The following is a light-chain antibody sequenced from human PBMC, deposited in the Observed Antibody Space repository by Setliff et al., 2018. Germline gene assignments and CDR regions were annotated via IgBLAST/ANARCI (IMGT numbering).Light chain of an antibody. CDR1: QAISNS. Sequence: DIQMTQSPSSLSASVGDRVTITCRASQAISNSLAWYQQKPGKAPKLLLYAASRLESGVPSRFSGRGSGTEYTLTISSLQPEDFATYYCQQHFRSRTFGQGTKVDIK. CDR2: AAS. CDR3: QQHFRSRT. V-gene: IGKV1-NL1*01. J-gene: IGKJ1*01.